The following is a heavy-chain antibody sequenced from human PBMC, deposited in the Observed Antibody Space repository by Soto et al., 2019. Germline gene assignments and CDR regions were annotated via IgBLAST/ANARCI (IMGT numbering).Heavy chain of an antibody. V-gene: IGHV3-48*03. CDR1: GFTFGSSE. CDR2: IHPAGQPI. Sequence: EVQLVESGGGLVQPGGSLRLSCVASGFTFGSSEMYWVRQAPGKGLEWVSYIHPAGQPIFFADSVKGRFTISRDNAKKSVYLQMNSLRAEDTAVYYCARRGSTWGQGTMVTVSS. J-gene: IGHJ3*01. D-gene: IGHD2-2*01. CDR3: ARRGST.